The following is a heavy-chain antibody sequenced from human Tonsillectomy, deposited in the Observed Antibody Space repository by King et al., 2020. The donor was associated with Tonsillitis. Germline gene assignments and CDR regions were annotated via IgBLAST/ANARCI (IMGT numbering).Heavy chain of an antibody. V-gene: IGHV3-53*04. CDR1: GFTVSSNY. CDR2: IYSDAGT. D-gene: IGHD2-2*01. J-gene: IGHJ6*02. Sequence: VQLVESGGGLVQPGGSLRLSCAASGFTVSSNYMSWVRQAPGKGLEWVSVIYSDAGTYYADSVKGRFTISRHNSKNTLYLQMSSLRTEDTAMYYCAMISRSSSPYYYFARDVWGQGTKVTVSS. CDR3: AMISRSSSPYYYFARDV.